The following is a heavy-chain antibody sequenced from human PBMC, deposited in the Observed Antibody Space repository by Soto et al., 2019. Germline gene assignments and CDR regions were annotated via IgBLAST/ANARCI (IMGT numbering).Heavy chain of an antibody. CDR2: ISASNGNT. V-gene: IGHV1-18*01. Sequence: QVQLVQSGAEVKNSGASVKVSCKASGYTFTSYGFSWVRQAPGQGLEWMGWISASNGNTNYAQKFQGRVTITADESTSTAYMELSSLRSEDTAVYYCARRDDGSIDYWGQGTLVTVSS. CDR3: ARRDDGSIDY. D-gene: IGHD3-16*01. CDR1: GYTFTSYG. J-gene: IGHJ4*02.